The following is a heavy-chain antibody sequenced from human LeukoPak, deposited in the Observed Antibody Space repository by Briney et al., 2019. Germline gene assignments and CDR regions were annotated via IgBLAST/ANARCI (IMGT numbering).Heavy chain of an antibody. V-gene: IGHV3-23*01. D-gene: IGHD3-10*01. J-gene: IGHJ4*02. CDR3: AKSSEYYYGSGSYYAFFDS. Sequence: GGSLRLSCAASGFTFSSYGMSWVRQAPGKGLEWVSAISGSGGSTYYADSVKGRFTISRDNSKNTLYLQMNGLRAEDTAVYYCAKSSEYYYGSGSYYAFFDSWGQGTLVTVSS. CDR1: GFTFSSYG. CDR2: ISGSGGST.